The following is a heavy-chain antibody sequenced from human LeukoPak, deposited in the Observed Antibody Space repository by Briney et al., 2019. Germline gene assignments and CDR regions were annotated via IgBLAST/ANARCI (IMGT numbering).Heavy chain of an antibody. CDR1: GFSFTTYW. J-gene: IGHJ4*02. D-gene: IGHD5-12*01. CDR3: TRGGFYPEY. Sequence: GGSLRLSCEVSGFSFTTYWIRWVRQAPGKGLEGVAHIEQDGSETDYLDSVKGRFTTSRDHAKNSLFLQLNTLRCEDTAVYYCTRGGFYPEYWGQGTLVTASS. CDR2: IEQDGSET. V-gene: IGHV3-7*05.